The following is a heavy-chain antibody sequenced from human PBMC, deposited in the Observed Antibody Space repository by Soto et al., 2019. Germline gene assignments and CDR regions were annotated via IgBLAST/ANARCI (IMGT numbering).Heavy chain of an antibody. Sequence: EVQLVESGGGLVQPGGSLRLSCAASGFTFSTYSMNWVRQAPGKGLEWVSYISSSSSTIYYADPVKGRFTISRDNAKNSLYLQMNSLSAEVTAVYYGASYGSGSYAFSYWGQGTLVTVSS. CDR2: ISSSSSTI. CDR1: GFTFSTYS. CDR3: ASYGSGSYAFSY. D-gene: IGHD3-10*01. V-gene: IGHV3-48*01. J-gene: IGHJ4*02.